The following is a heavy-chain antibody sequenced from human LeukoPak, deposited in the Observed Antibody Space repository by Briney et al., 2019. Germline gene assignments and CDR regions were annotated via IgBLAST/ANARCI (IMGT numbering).Heavy chain of an antibody. CDR1: GGSFSGYY. J-gene: IGHJ4*02. V-gene: IGHV4-34*01. Sequence: PSETLSLTCAVYGGSFSGYYWSWIRQPPGKGLEWIGEINHSGSTNYNPSLKSRVTISVDTSKNQFSLKLSSVTAADTAVYYCARDGGSYYYDTGLDYWGQGTLVTVSS. D-gene: IGHD3-22*01. CDR3: ARDGGSYYYDTGLDY. CDR2: INHSGST.